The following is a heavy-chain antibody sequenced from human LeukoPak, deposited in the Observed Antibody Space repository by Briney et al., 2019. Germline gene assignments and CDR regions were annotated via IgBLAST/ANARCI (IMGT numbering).Heavy chain of an antibody. CDR1: GFTFSSYS. V-gene: IGHV3-21*01. D-gene: IGHD6-19*01. J-gene: IGHJ4*02. CDR3: AKDRTEQWLVFDY. CDR2: ISSSSSYI. Sequence: GGSLRLSCAASGFTFSSYSMNWVRRAPGKGLEWVSSISSSSSYIYYADSVKGRFTISRDNAKSSLYLQMNSLRAEDTAVYYCAKDRTEQWLVFDYWGQGTLVTVSS.